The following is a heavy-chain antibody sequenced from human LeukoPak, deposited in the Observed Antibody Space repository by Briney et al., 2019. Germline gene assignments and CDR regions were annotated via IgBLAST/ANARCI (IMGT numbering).Heavy chain of an antibody. CDR2: INHSGST. Sequence: ASETLSLTCAVYGGSFSGYYWSWIRQPPGKGLEWIGEINHSGSTNYNPSLKSRVTISVDTSKNQFSLKLSSVTAADTAVYYCARGIQLWLRSSWFDPWGQGTLVTVSS. D-gene: IGHD5-18*01. J-gene: IGHJ5*02. V-gene: IGHV4-34*01. CDR3: ARGIQLWLRSSWFDP. CDR1: GGSFSGYY.